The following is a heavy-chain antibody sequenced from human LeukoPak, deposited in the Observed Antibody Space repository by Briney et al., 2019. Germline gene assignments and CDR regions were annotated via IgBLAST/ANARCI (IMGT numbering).Heavy chain of an antibody. V-gene: IGHV5-51*01. CDR1: GYSFTNYW. CDR2: MYPGDSEA. CDR3: ARRANWGYYFDY. Sequence: KDGASLKISCAGSGYSFTNYWIGWVRQIPGKRLEWMGIMYPGDSEATYSPSFQGQVTISADKSISTAYLQWSSLKATDTAMYYCARRANWGYYFDYWGQGTLVTVSS. J-gene: IGHJ4*02. D-gene: IGHD7-27*01.